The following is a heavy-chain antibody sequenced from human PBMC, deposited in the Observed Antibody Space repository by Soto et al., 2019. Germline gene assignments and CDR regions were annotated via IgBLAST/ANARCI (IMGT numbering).Heavy chain of an antibody. Sequence: PSETLSLTCAVSGGSISGSSWWSWIRQSPGKGLEWIGEIYHSGNTNYNPSLKSRVSISVDTSKNQFSLEIYSVTASDTAIYYCARDPGRAVALDWGEGTLVTVSS. J-gene: IGHJ4*02. CDR3: ARDPGRAVALD. CDR2: IYHSGNT. CDR1: GGSISGSSW. D-gene: IGHD6-19*01. V-gene: IGHV4-4*02.